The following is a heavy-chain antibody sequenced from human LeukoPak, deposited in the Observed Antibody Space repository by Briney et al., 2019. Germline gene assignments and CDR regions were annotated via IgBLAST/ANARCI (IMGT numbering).Heavy chain of an antibody. CDR2: ISGSGGST. J-gene: IGHJ6*03. Sequence: GGSLRLSCAASGFTFSSYAMSWVRQAPGKGLEWVSAISGSGGSTYYADSVKGRFTISRDNSKNTLYLQMNSLRAEDTAVYYCAKDMTVVYALIPYYYYYMDVWGKGTTVTVSS. CDR1: GFTFSSYA. D-gene: IGHD2-8*02. V-gene: IGHV3-23*01. CDR3: AKDMTVVYALIPYYYYYMDV.